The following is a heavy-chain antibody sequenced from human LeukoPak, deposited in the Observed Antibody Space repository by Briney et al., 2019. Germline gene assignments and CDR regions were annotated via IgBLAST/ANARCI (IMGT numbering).Heavy chain of an antibody. V-gene: IGHV3-48*01. CDR2: ISSRSSTI. CDR3: ARGPPSGSDAFDI. D-gene: IGHD3-3*01. Sequence: GGSLRLSCAASGFIFSTHSMNWVRQAPGKGLEWVSDISSRSSTIYYADSVKGRFTISRDNAKNSLYLQMNSLRAEDTAVYYCARGPPSGSDAFDIWGQGTMVTVSS. CDR1: GFIFSTHS. J-gene: IGHJ3*02.